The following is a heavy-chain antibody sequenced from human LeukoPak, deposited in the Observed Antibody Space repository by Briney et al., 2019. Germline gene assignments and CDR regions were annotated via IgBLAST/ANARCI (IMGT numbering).Heavy chain of an antibody. V-gene: IGHV1-69*04. CDR1: GGTFSSYA. CDR2: IIPILGIA. D-gene: IGHD3-9*01. J-gene: IGHJ4*02. CDR3: ARGNVLRYFDWLGTFFDY. Sequence: GSSVKVSCKASGGTFSSYAISWVRQAPGQGLEWMGRIIPILGIANYAQKFQGRVTITADKSTSTAYMELSSLRSEDTAVYYCARGNVLRYFDWLGTFFDYWGQGTLVTVSS.